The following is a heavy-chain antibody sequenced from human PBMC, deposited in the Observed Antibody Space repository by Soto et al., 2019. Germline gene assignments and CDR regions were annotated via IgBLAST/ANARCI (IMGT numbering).Heavy chain of an antibody. CDR2: ISYDGSNK. CDR1: GFTFSSYG. Sequence: GGSLRLSCAASGFTFSSYGMHWVRQAPGKGLEWVAVISYDGSNKYYADSVKGRFTISRDNSKNTLYLQMNSLRAEDTAVYYCAKASGRFSEAMAFDPWGQGTLFTVSS. J-gene: IGHJ5*02. V-gene: IGHV3-30*18. D-gene: IGHD5-18*01. CDR3: AKASGRFSEAMAFDP.